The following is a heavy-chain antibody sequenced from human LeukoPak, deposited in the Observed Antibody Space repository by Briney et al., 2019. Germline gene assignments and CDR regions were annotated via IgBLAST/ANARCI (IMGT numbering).Heavy chain of an antibody. CDR3: ATCPITADGAVDY. CDR2: IYYSGNT. Sequence: SETLSLTCTVSGGSISRYYWSWIRQPPGKGLEWIGYIYYSGNTDYNPSLKSRVTISIDTSKNQFSLKLSSLTAADTAVYYCATCPITADGAVDYWGQGSRVTVSS. V-gene: IGHV4-59*01. J-gene: IGHJ4*02. CDR1: GGSISRYY. D-gene: IGHD6-13*01.